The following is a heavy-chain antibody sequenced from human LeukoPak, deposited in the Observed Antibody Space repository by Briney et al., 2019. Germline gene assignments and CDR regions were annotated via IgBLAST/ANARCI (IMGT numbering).Heavy chain of an antibody. J-gene: IGHJ4*02. CDR3: ARVIPYGEYFDY. CDR2: IYTSGST. D-gene: IGHD4-17*01. V-gene: IGHV4-4*02. CDR1: GGSISSSNW. Sequence: SGTLSLICAVSGGSISSSNWWSWVRQPAGKGLEWIGRIYTSGSTNYNPSLKSRVTISVDTSKNQFSLKLSSVTAADTAVYYCARVIPYGEYFDYWGQGTLVTVSS.